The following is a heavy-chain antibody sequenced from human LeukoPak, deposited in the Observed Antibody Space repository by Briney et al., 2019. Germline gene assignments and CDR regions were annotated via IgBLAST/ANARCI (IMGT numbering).Heavy chain of an antibody. D-gene: IGHD3-10*01. CDR3: ARGGLGDDAFDI. J-gene: IGHJ3*02. CDR1: GGTFSSYA. V-gene: IGHV1-69*06. CDR2: IIPIFGTA. Sequence: GASVKVSCKSSGGTFSSYAISWVRQAPGQGLEWMGGIIPIFGTANYAEKFQGRVTITADNSTSTAYRELSSLRSEDTAVYYCARGGLGDDAFDIWGQGTMVTVSS.